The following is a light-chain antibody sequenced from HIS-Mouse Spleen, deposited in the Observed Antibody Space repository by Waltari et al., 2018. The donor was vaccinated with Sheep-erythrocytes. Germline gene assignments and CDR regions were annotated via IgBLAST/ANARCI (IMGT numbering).Light chain of an antibody. CDR3: CSYAGSYNHV. J-gene: IGLJ1*01. Sequence: QSALTQPASVSGSPGQSITISCTGTSSDVGGYNYVSWYQQHPGKAPKRMIYEVSNRPSGVPDRFSGSKSGNTASLTISGLQAEDEADYYCCSYAGSYNHVFATGTKVTVL. CDR1: SSDVGGYNY. V-gene: IGLV2-8*01. CDR2: EVS.